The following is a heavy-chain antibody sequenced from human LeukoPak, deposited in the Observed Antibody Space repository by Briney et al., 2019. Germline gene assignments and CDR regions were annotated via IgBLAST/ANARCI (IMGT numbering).Heavy chain of an antibody. V-gene: IGHV3-21*01. Sequence: GGSLRLSCAASGFTFSSYSMNWVRQAPGKGLEWVSSISSSSSYIYYADSVKGRFTISRDNAKNSLYLQMNRLRAEDTAVYYCARDLVATVTPFDYWGQGTLVTVSS. J-gene: IGHJ4*02. CDR2: ISSSSSYI. D-gene: IGHD4-17*01. CDR3: ARDLVATVTPFDY. CDR1: GFTFSSYS.